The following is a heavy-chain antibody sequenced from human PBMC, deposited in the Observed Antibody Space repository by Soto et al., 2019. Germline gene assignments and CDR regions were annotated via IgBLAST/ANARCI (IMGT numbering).Heavy chain of an antibody. CDR1: GGSISSGGYY. CDR3: ARDKVAVAGIDY. V-gene: IGHV4-31*03. Sequence: QVQLQESGPGLVKPSQTLSLTCTVSGGSISSGGYYWSWIRQHPGKGLEWIGYIYYSGSTYYNPSLKSGVTISEDTSKNQVSLKLSSVTAADTAVYYCARDKVAVAGIDYWGQGTLVTVSS. J-gene: IGHJ4*02. D-gene: IGHD6-19*01. CDR2: IYYSGST.